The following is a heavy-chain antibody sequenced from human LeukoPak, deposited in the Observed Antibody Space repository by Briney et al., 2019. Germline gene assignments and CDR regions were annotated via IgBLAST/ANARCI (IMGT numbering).Heavy chain of an antibody. CDR2: IYTSGST. V-gene: IGHV4-4*07. J-gene: IGHJ4*02. Sequence: PSETLSLTCTVSGGSLSSYYWSWIRPPAGKGLEWIGRIYTSGSTNYNPSLKSRVTMSVDTSKNQFSLKLSSVTAADTAVYYCARWYCSSTSCPFDYWGQGTLVTVSS. D-gene: IGHD2-2*01. CDR3: ARWYCSSTSCPFDY. CDR1: GGSLSSYY.